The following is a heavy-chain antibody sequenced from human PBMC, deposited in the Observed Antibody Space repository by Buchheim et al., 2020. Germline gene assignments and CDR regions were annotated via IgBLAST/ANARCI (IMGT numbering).Heavy chain of an antibody. D-gene: IGHD2-2*01. V-gene: IGHV1-69*01. Sequence: QVQLVQSGAEVKKPGSSVKVSCKASGDTFSSYAINWVRQAPGQGLEWMGWTIPIFGTATYAQNFQGRVTITADESTSTAYMELSRLRCEDTAVYYGARNYVVVPAAFRGGWCDPWGQGTL. CDR2: TIPIFGTA. J-gene: IGHJ5*02. CDR3: ARNYVVVPAAFRGGWCDP. CDR1: GDTFSSYA.